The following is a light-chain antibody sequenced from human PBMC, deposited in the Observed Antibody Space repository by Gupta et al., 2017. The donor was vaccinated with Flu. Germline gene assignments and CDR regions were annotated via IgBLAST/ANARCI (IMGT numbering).Light chain of an antibody. J-gene: IGKJ4*01. CDR1: QDINTY. Sequence: DIQLTQSPSFLSASVGDRVTVTCRASQDINTYLAWYQQKPGKAPKLLIYAASTPQSGVPSRFSGSGSATEFTLTISILQAEDLATYYCQQLNDYPLTFGGGTKVEIK. CDR2: AAS. V-gene: IGKV1-9*01. CDR3: QQLNDYPLT.